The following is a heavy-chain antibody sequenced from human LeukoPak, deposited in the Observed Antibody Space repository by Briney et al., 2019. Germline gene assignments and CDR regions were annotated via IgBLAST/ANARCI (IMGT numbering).Heavy chain of an antibody. D-gene: IGHD3-22*01. CDR2: IYYSGST. J-gene: IGHJ3*02. Sequence: SETLSLTCTVSGGSISSSSYYWGWIRQPPGKGLEWIGYIYYSGSTNYNPSLKSRVTISVDTSKNQFSLKLSSVTAADTAVYYCARGTNYYPRGPLDIWGQGTMVTVSS. V-gene: IGHV4-61*05. CDR1: GGSISSSSYY. CDR3: ARGTNYYPRGPLDI.